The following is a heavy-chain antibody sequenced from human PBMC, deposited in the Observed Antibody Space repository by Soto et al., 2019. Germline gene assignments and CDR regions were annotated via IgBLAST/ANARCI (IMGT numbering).Heavy chain of an antibody. CDR2: INHSGST. CDR1: GGSFSGYY. CDR3: ARRRGYSYGYSGY. D-gene: IGHD5-18*01. J-gene: IGHJ4*02. Sequence: QVQLQQWGAGLLKPSETLSLTCAVYGGSFSGYYWSWIRQPPGKGLEWIGEINHSGSTNYNPSLKSRGTISVDTSKNQFSLKLSSVTAADTAVYYCARRRGYSYGYSGYWGQGTLVTVSS. V-gene: IGHV4-34*01.